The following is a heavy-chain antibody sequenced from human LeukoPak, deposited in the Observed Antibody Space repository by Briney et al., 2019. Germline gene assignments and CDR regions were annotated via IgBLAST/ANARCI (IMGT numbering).Heavy chain of an antibody. CDR2: ISSSSSYI. J-gene: IGHJ4*02. V-gene: IGHV3-21*01. D-gene: IGHD3-10*01. CDR3: ARDGGYYYGSGTQLD. Sequence: PGGSLRLSCVASGFXFSSYSINWVRQAPGKGLKWVSSISSSSSYIYYADSVKGRFTISRDNAKNSLYLQMNSLRAEDTAVYYCARDGGYYYGSGTQLDWGQGSLVTVSS. CDR1: GFXFSSYS.